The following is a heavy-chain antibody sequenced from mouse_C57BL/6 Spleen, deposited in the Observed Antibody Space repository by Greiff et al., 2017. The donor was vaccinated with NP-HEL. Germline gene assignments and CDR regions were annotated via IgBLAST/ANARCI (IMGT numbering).Heavy chain of an antibody. CDR3: ARRTMVQYYYAMDY. CDR1: GYAFTNYL. V-gene: IGHV1-54*01. Sequence: VKLQESGAELVRPGTSVKVSCKASGYAFTNYLIEWVKQRPGQGLEWIGVINPGSGGTNYNGKFKGKATLTADKSSSTAYMQLSSLTSEDSAVYFCARRTMVQYYYAMDYWGQGTSVTVSS. CDR2: INPGSGGT. J-gene: IGHJ4*01. D-gene: IGHD2-2*01.